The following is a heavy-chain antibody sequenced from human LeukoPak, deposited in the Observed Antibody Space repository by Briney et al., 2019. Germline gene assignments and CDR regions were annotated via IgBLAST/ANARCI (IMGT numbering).Heavy chain of an antibody. Sequence: AGGSLRLSCAASGFTFSNYWMTWVRQAPGKGLEWVANIKQDGIEKYYVDSVKGRFTISRDNAKHSLYLQMNSLRAEDTAVYYCARDERAKGWQQLRLVAFHIWGQGTMVTVSS. J-gene: IGHJ3*02. CDR3: ARDERAKGWQQLRLVAFHI. V-gene: IGHV3-7*01. CDR1: GFTFSNYW. D-gene: IGHD6-13*01. CDR2: IKQDGIEK.